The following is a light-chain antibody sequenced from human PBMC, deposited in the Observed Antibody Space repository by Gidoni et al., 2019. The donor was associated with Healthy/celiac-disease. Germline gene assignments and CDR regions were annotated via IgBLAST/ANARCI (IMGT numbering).Light chain of an antibody. CDR3: CSYAGSYTYV. CDR2: DVS. CDR1: SSDVGGYNY. Sequence: QSALPQPRSVSGPPGQPVTISCTGTSSDVGGYNYVSWYQQHPGKAPKLMIYDVSKRPSGVPDRFSGSKSGNTASLTISGLQAEDEADYYCCSYAGSYTYVFGTGTKITVL. V-gene: IGLV2-11*01. J-gene: IGLJ1*01.